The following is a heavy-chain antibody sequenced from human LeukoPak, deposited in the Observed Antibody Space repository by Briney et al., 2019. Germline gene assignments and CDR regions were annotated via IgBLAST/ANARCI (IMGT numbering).Heavy chain of an antibody. D-gene: IGHD2-2*01. Sequence: SETLSLTCTVSGGSVSSGSYYWSWIRQPPGKGLEWIGYIYYSGSTNYNPSLMSRVTMSVDTSKNQFSLKLSSVTAADTAVYYCARVAVPSSSFRPAGKLAYFDNWGQGTLVTVSS. CDR2: IYYSGST. V-gene: IGHV4-61*01. CDR1: GGSVSSGSYY. J-gene: IGHJ4*02. CDR3: ARVAVPSSSFRPAGKLAYFDN.